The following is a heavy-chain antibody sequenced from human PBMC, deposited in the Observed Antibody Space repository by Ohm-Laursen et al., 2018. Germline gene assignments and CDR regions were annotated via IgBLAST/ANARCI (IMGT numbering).Heavy chain of an antibody. D-gene: IGHD5-12*01. V-gene: IGHV4-59*12. J-gene: IGHJ6*02. Sequence: SDTLSLTCTVSGGSINSYYWSWIRQPPGKGLEWIGYIYHSGSTTYNSSLKSRVTISVDKSTNRFSLKLSSVTAADTAVYYCAKDVAHGGYGFGMDVWGQGTTVTVSS. CDR1: GGSINSYY. CDR3: AKDVAHGGYGFGMDV. CDR2: IYHSGST.